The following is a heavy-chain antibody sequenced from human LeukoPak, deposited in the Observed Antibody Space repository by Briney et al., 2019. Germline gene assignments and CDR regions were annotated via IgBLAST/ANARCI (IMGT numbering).Heavy chain of an antibody. D-gene: IGHD3-22*01. Sequence: PGGSLRLSCAASGFTFSSYWMSWVRQAPGKGLEWVANIKQDGSEKYYVDSVKGRFTIPRDNAKNSLYLQMNSLRAEDTAVYYCARDRYYYDSSGYWGFNYWGQGTLVTVSS. CDR2: IKQDGSEK. CDR3: ARDRYYYDSSGYWGFNY. V-gene: IGHV3-7*01. J-gene: IGHJ4*02. CDR1: GFTFSSYW.